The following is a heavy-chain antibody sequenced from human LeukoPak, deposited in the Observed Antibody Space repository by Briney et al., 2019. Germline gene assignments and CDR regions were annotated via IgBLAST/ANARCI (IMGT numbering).Heavy chain of an antibody. V-gene: IGHV4-59*08. CDR2: IYYSGST. J-gene: IGHJ4*02. CDR3: ARLWSNAFDY. CDR1: GGSISNYY. D-gene: IGHD2-21*01. Sequence: SSETLSLTCIVSGGSISNYYWSWIRQPPGKGLEWIGYIYYSGSTNYNPSLKSRVTISVDTSKNQFSLKLGSVTAADTAVYYCARLWSNAFDYWGQGNLVTVSS.